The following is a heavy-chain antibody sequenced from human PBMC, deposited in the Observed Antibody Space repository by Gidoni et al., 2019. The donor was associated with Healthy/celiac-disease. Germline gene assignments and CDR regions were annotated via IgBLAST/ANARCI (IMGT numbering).Heavy chain of an antibody. Sequence: QVQLQESGPGLVKPSETLSLTCTVSGGSISSYYWSWIRQPPGKGLEWIGYIYYSGSTNYNPSLKSRVTISVDTSKNQFSLKLSSVTAADTAVYYCARLYGDYRFYYYGMDVWGQGTTVTVSS. CDR3: ARLYGDYRFYYYGMDV. CDR2: IYYSGST. J-gene: IGHJ6*02. V-gene: IGHV4-59*01. D-gene: IGHD4-17*01. CDR1: GGSISSYY.